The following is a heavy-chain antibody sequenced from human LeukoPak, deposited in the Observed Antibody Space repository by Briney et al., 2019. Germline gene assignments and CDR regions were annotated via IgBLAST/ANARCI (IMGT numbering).Heavy chain of an antibody. CDR2: ISNSGRTI. D-gene: IGHD1/OR15-1a*01. CDR1: GFTFSSYE. J-gene: IGHJ3*02. Sequence: GGSLRLSCAASGFTFSSYEMNWVRQAPGKGLEWVSYISNSGRTIYYADSVKGRFTISRDNAKNSLNLQMNSLRAEDTAVYYCARDRGVGWNTLIDAFDIWGQGTMVTVSS. CDR3: ARDRGVGWNTLIDAFDI. V-gene: IGHV3-48*03.